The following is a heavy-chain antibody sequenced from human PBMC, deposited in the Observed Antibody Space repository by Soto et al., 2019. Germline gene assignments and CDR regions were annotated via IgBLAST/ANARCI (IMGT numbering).Heavy chain of an antibody. V-gene: IGHV3-48*03. CDR1: GFTFNDFE. CDR3: ARGFGRFNY. Sequence: EVQLLGSGGGLVQPGGSLRLSCGVSGFTFNDFEMNWVRQAPGKGLEWLAYIDGSGATKKYADSVRGRFTISRDNANNSLFLQMSSLSAADTAMYYCARGFGRFNYWGQGTLVSVSS. CDR2: IDGSGATK. D-gene: IGHD3-10*01. J-gene: IGHJ4*02.